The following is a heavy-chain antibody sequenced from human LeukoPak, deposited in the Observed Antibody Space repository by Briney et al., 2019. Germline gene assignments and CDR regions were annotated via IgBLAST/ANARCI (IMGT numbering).Heavy chain of an antibody. V-gene: IGHV4-61*02. Sequence: PSETLSLTCTVSGVSTSSGSYYWSWIRQPAGKGLEWIGRFYTSGSTNYNPSLKSRVTISVDTSKNQFSLKLSSVTAADTAVYYCARGRDGYNFLNRGEYYYFDYWGQGTLVTVSS. D-gene: IGHD5-24*01. CDR2: FYTSGST. CDR1: GVSTSSGSYY. CDR3: ARGRDGYNFLNRGEYYYFDY. J-gene: IGHJ4*02.